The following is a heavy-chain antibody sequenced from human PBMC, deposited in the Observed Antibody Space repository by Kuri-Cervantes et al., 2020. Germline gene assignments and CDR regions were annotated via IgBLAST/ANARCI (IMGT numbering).Heavy chain of an antibody. CDR3: ARGLGQLGTSFDY. Sequence: GESLKISCAASGFTFSSYAMHWVRQAPGKGLEWVAVISYDGSNKYYADSVKGRFTISRDNSKNTLYRQMNSLRVEDAAVYYCARGLGQLGTSFDYWGQGTLVTVSS. CDR2: ISYDGSNK. D-gene: IGHD7-27*01. V-gene: IGHV3-30-3*01. CDR1: GFTFSSYA. J-gene: IGHJ4*02.